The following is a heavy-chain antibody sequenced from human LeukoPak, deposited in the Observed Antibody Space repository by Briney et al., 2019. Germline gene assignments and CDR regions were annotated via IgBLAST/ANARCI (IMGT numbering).Heavy chain of an antibody. V-gene: IGHV1-69*13. CDR2: VIPIFDTA. CDR3: ARVGDFWSGYPQRNWFDP. Sequence: SVNLSCKASGGTFSSDAISWGRQAPGQGLEWMGGVIPIFDTANNAQKYQGRVTITANESTSTAYMELRSLRSEDTAVYYCARVGDFWSGYPQRNWFDPWGQGTLVTVSS. J-gene: IGHJ5*02. CDR1: GGTFSSDA. D-gene: IGHD3-3*01.